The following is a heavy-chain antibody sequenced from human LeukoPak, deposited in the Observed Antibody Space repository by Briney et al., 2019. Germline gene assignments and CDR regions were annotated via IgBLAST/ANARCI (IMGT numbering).Heavy chain of an antibody. J-gene: IGHJ6*03. CDR1: GYTFMHYG. V-gene: IGHV1-18*01. CDR3: ARDQWEALVGGIYYIDV. Sequence: ASVKVSCKASGYTFMHYGITWVRQAPGQGLEWMGWISPYTSNTKFAQRVQGRVTLTTDTSTTTAYMELRSLTTDDTAVYFCARDQWEALVGGIYYIDVWGKGTTVTVSS. CDR2: ISPYTSNT. D-gene: IGHD3-16*01.